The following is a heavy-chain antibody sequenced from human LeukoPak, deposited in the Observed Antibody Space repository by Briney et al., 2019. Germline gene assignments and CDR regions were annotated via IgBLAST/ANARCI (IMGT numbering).Heavy chain of an antibody. V-gene: IGHV4-39*01. D-gene: IGHD3-10*01. J-gene: IGHJ3*02. Sequence: SETLSLTCTVPGGSISSSSYYWGWIRQPPGKGLEWIGSIYYSGSTYYNPSLKSRVTISVDTSKNQFSLKLSSVTAADTAVYYCARHVLLWFGERVVGAFNIWGQGTMVTVSS. CDR3: ARHVLLWFGERVVGAFNI. CDR1: GGSISSSSYY. CDR2: IYYSGST.